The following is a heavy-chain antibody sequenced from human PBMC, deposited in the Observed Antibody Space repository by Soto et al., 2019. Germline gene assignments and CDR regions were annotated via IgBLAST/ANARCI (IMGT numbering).Heavy chain of an antibody. Sequence: SETLSLTCTVSGGSISSYYWSWIRQPPGKGLEWIGYIYYSGSTNYNPSLKSRVTISVDTSKNQFSLKLSSVTAADTAVYYCSSGDSDYWGQGTLVTVSS. J-gene: IGHJ4*02. CDR1: GGSISSYY. V-gene: IGHV4-59*08. CDR2: IYYSGST. CDR3: SSGDSDY. D-gene: IGHD4-17*01.